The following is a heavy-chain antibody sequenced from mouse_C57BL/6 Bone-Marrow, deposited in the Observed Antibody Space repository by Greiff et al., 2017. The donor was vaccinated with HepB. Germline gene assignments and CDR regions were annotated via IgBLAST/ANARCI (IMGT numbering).Heavy chain of an antibody. CDR2: INPNYGTT. D-gene: IGHD1-1*01. Sequence: EVKLLESGPELVKPGASVKISCKASGYSFTDYNMNWVKQSNGKSLEWIGVINPNYGTTSYNQKFKGKATLTVDQSSSTAYMQLNSLTSEDSAVYYCGYGSRTLFDYWGQGTTLTVSS. CDR1: GYSFTDYN. J-gene: IGHJ2*01. V-gene: IGHV1-39*01. CDR3: GYGSRTLFDY.